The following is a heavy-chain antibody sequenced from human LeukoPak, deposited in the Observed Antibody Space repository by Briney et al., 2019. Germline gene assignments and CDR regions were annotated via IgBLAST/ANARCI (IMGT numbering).Heavy chain of an antibody. J-gene: IGHJ4*02. D-gene: IGHD6-6*01. CDR3: AGGIAARPIDDY. Sequence: GGSLRLSCAASGFTFSSYWMSWVRQAPGRGLEWVANIKQDGSEKYYVDSVKGRFTISRDNAKNSLYLQMNSLRAEDTAVYYCAGGIAARPIDDYWGQGTLVTVSS. CDR1: GFTFSSYW. V-gene: IGHV3-7*01. CDR2: IKQDGSEK.